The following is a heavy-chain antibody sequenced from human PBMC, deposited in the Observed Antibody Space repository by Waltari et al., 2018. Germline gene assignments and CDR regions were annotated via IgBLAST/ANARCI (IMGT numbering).Heavy chain of an antibody. V-gene: IGHV4-59*01. Sequence: QVQLPESGPSLLKPSETLSVICTGSGGSISGFYWSWVRQPPGKGLDWIGYIYYTGSTNFNPSLKSRVTMSVDTSKNQFSLKLSSVTAADTAFYYCARGGGGDWEWFDPWGQGTLVTVSS. CDR2: IYYTGST. CDR1: GGSISGFY. D-gene: IGHD2-21*02. J-gene: IGHJ5*02. CDR3: ARGGGGDWEWFDP.